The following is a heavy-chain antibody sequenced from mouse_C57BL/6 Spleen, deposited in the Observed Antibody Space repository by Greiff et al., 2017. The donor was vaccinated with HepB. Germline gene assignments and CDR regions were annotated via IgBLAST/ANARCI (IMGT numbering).Heavy chain of an antibody. CDR1: GYTFTSYW. J-gene: IGHJ3*01. V-gene: IGHV1-69*01. Sequence: QVQLQQSGAELVMPGASVKLSCKASGYTFTSYWMHWVKQRPGQGLEWIGEIDPSDSYTNYNQKFKGKSTLTVDKSSSTAYMQLSSLTSEDSAVYYCARDELGERAWFAYWGQGTLVTVSA. D-gene: IGHD4-1*01. CDR3: ARDELGERAWFAY. CDR2: IDPSDSYT.